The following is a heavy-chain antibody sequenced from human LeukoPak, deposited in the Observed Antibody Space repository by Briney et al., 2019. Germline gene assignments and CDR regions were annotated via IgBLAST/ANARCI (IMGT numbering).Heavy chain of an antibody. CDR3: TRDQH. J-gene: IGHJ1*01. CDR2: INYDGSEK. Sequence: GGSLRLSCAGSGFIFGTTSMSWVRQTPGKGLEWVASINYDGSEKYYLGSVEGRFTISRDTAKKSLFLQMNSLRAEDTAIYYCTRDQHWGQGTLVTVSS. V-gene: IGHV3-7*01. CDR1: GFIFGTTS.